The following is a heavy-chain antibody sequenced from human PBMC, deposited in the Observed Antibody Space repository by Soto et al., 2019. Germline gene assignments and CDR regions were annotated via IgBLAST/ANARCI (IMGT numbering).Heavy chain of an antibody. J-gene: IGHJ6*02. CDR2: ISSSSSTI. CDR3: ARDQLLRVREYGMDV. CDR1: GFTFSSYS. V-gene: IGHV3-48*02. Sequence: GGSLSLSCAASGFTFSSYSMNWVRQAPGKGLEWVSYISSSSSTIYYADSVKGRFTISRDNVKNSLYLQMNSLRDEDTAVYYWARDQLLRVREYGMDVWGQGTTVTVSS. D-gene: IGHD2-2*01.